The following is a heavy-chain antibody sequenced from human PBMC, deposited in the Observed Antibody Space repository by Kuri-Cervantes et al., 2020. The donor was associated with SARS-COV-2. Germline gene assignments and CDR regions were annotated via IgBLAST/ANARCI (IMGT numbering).Heavy chain of an antibody. CDR3: TTDLPNPTYPRYCYYYYGMDV. Sequence: GGSLRLSCAASGFTFSNAWMSWVRQAPGKGLEWVGRIKSKTDGGTTDYAAPVKGRFTISRDDSKNTLYLQMNSLKTEDTAVYYCTTDLPNPTYPRYCYYYYGMDVWGQGTTVTVSS. J-gene: IGHJ6*02. D-gene: IGHD2-2*02. CDR2: IKSKTDGGTT. CDR1: GFTFSNAW. V-gene: IGHV3-15*01.